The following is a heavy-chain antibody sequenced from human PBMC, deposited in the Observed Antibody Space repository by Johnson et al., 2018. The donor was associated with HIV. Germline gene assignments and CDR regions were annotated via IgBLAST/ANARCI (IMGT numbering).Heavy chain of an antibody. Sequence: VQLVESGGGLVKPGGSLRISCAASGFTVSSNYMSWVRQAPGQGLEWVSVIYSGGGAYYTDSVKGRFTISRDNSKNTLYLQMNSLRAEDTAVYYCARHSDPWFVSGSYNGAFDIWGQGTMVTVSS. J-gene: IGHJ3*02. CDR2: IYSGGGA. CDR1: GFTVSSNY. D-gene: IGHD3-22*01. V-gene: IGHV3-66*04. CDR3: ARHSDPWFVSGSYNGAFDI.